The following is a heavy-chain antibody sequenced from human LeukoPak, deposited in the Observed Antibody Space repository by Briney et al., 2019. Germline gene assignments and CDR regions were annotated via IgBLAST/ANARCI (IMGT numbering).Heavy chain of an antibody. CDR3: AKGGSGVTMIVVVIPFGT. Sequence: PGGTLRLSCAASGFTFSSYGMSWVRQAPGKGLEWVSAISGSGGSTYYADSVKGRFTISRDNSKNTLYLQMNSLRAEDTAVYYCAKGGSGVTMIVVVIPFGTWGQGTLVTVSS. CDR2: ISGSGGST. D-gene: IGHD3-22*01. CDR1: GFTFSSYG. J-gene: IGHJ5*02. V-gene: IGHV3-23*01.